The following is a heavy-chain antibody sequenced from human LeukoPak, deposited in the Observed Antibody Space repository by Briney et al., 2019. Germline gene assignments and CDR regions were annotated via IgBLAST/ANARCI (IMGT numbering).Heavy chain of an antibody. CDR1: SGSIRSRRYY. Sequence: SETLSLTRTVSSGSIRSRRYYWGWIRQPPGKGLKRIGSIYYSGSTNYNPSLKSRVTISVDTSKTQFSLRLSSVTAADTAVYFCARLGNTDYYYYYYMDVWGKGTTVTVSS. J-gene: IGHJ6*03. CDR3: ARLGNTDYYYYYYMDV. D-gene: IGHD7-27*01. V-gene: IGHV4-39*01. CDR2: IYYSGST.